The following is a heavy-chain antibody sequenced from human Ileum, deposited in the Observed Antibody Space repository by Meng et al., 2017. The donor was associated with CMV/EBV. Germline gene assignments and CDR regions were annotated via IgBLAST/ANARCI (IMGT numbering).Heavy chain of an antibody. V-gene: IGHV3-30-3*01. Sequence: GGSLRLSCAASGFTFSSYTLHWVRQAPGKGLEWVALILYDGSNKYYADSVKGRFTISRDNAKNSLYLQMNSLRAEDTAVYYCARTGTTDAFDIWGQGTMVTVSS. CDR3: ARTGTTDAFDI. CDR2: ILYDGSNK. D-gene: IGHD1-1*01. CDR1: GFTFSSYT. J-gene: IGHJ3*02.